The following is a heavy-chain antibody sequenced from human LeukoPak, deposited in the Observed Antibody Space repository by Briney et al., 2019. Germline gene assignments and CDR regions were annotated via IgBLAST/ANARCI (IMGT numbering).Heavy chain of an antibody. V-gene: IGHV3-33*01. CDR1: GFTFSTYG. J-gene: IGHJ4*02. CDR3: ARGAAAEMATYDY. D-gene: IGHD5-24*01. Sequence: GGSLRLSCAASGFTFSTYGMHWARQAPGKGLEWVAVIWYDGSNKYYADSVKSRFTISRDNSKNTLYLEMNSLRAEDTALYYCARGAAAEMATYDYWGQGTLVTVSS. CDR2: IWYDGSNK.